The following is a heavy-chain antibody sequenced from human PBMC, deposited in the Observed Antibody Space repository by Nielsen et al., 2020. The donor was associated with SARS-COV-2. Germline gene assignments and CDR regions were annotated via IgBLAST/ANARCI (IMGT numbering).Heavy chain of an antibody. CDR3: ARGISAAASGN. J-gene: IGHJ4*02. V-gene: IGHV4-39*07. CDR2: IYYSGST. D-gene: IGHD6-13*01. Sequence: SETLSLTCTVSGGSISSSSYYWGWIRQPPGKGLEWIGSIYYSGSTYYNPSLKSRVTISVDTSKNQFSLKLTSVTAADTAVYYCARGISAAASGNWGQGTLVTVSS. CDR1: GGSISSSSYY.